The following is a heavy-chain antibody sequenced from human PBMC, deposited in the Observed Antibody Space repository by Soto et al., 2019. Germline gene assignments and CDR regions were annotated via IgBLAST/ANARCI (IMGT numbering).Heavy chain of an antibody. J-gene: IGHJ5*02. CDR3: ARSWGSGSYRGWFDP. CDR1: GGTFSSYT. CDR2: IIPILGIA. V-gene: IGHV1-69*02. D-gene: IGHD3-10*01. Sequence: QVQLVQSGAEVKKPGSSVKVSCKASGGTFSSYTISWVRQAPGQGLEWMGRIIPILGIANYAQKFQGRVTITADKSTRTAYMELSSLRSEDTAVYYCARSWGSGSYRGWFDPWGQGTLVTVSS.